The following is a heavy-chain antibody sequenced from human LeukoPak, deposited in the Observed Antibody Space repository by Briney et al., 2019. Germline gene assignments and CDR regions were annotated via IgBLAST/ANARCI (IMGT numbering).Heavy chain of an antibody. Sequence: GGALRLSCAASGFTFSSYAMSWARQAPGKGLEWVSAVNGRGYSTYYADSVKGRFTISRDNSKNTVFLQMSSLRVEDTAVYYCANLGSSGLRVPAPQGNWGQGTLVTVSS. CDR1: GFTFSSYA. D-gene: IGHD2-2*01. CDR3: ANLGSSGLRVPAPQGN. V-gene: IGHV3-23*01. J-gene: IGHJ4*02. CDR2: VNGRGYST.